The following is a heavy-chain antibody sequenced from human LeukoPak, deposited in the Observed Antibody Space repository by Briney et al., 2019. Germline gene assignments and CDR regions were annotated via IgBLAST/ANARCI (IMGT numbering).Heavy chain of an antibody. Sequence: QPGGSLRLSCAASGFTFSSYAMHWVRQAPGKGLEWVAVISYDGSNKYYADSVKGRFTISRDNSKNTLYLQMNSLRAEDTAVYYCARDGRWINYYDGSSPVWGQGTLVTVSS. CDR1: GFTFSSYA. J-gene: IGHJ4*02. D-gene: IGHD3-22*01. CDR3: ARDGRWINYYDGSSPV. CDR2: ISYDGSNK. V-gene: IGHV3-30*04.